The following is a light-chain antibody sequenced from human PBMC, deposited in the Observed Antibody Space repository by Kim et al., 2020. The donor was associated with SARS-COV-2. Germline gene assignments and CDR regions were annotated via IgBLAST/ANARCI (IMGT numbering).Light chain of an antibody. CDR1: SSDVGEYSS. J-gene: IGLJ2*01. V-gene: IGLV2-11*01. CDR3: CSYAGSYTVV. Sequence: GQSVAFSCTGTSSDVGEYSSVSWYQHHPGNAPKLIIYDVSKRPSGVPDRFSGSKSGNTASLTISGLLAQDEADYYCCSYAGSYTVVFGGGTQLTVL. CDR2: DVS.